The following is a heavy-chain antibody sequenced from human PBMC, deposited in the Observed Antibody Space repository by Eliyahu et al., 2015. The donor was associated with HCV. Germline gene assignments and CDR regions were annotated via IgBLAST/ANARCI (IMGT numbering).Heavy chain of an antibody. CDR3: ARVGGIVATAYFDY. V-gene: IGHV3-30-3*01. CDR2: ISYDGSNK. CDR1: GFPFSXYA. D-gene: IGHD5-12*01. Sequence: QVQLVESGGGVVQPGXSLXLSCAASGFPFSXYAMPWVRQAPGKGLGWVAVISYDGSNKYYADSVKGRFTISRDNSKNTLYLQMNSLRAEDTAVYYCARVGGIVATAYFDYWGQGTLVTVSS. J-gene: IGHJ4*02.